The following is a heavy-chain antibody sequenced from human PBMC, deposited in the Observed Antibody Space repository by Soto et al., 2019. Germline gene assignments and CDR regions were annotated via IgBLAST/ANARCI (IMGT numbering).Heavy chain of an antibody. CDR2: IIPIFGTA. Sequence: QVQLVQSGAEVKKPGSSVKVSCKASGGTFSSYAISWVRQAPGQGLEWMGGIIPIFGTANYAQKFQGRVTITADESTSTAYMELSSLRSEDTDVYYCARGAVYSEFGENSAFDIWGQGTMVTVSS. V-gene: IGHV1-69*01. CDR1: GGTFSSYA. D-gene: IGHD3-10*01. CDR3: ARGAVYSEFGENSAFDI. J-gene: IGHJ3*02.